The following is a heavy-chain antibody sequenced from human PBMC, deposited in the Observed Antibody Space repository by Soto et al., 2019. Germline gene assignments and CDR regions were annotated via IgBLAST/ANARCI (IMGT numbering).Heavy chain of an antibody. CDR2: ISSSGSTA. CDR1: GFTFSRFE. D-gene: IGHD3-10*01. Sequence: EVQLVESGGGLVQPGGSLRLSCAASGFTFSRFELHWVRQAPGKGLEWISYISSSGSTAYYASSVEGRFTISRDNANNAASLQMDTLGAKDTAVYYCTSAAWFSYLAFYWGEGALVTVSS. CDR3: TSAAWFSYLAFY. V-gene: IGHV3-48*03. J-gene: IGHJ4*02.